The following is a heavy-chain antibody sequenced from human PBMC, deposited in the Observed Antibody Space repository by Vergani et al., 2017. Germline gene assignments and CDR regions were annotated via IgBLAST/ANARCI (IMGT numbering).Heavy chain of an antibody. CDR3: AREVVPAASIVGYYYYYYMDV. V-gene: IGHV1-69*01. J-gene: IGHJ6*03. Sequence: QVQLVQSAAEVKKPGSSVKVSCKASGGTFSSYAISWVRQAPGQGLEWMGGIIPIFGTANYAQKFQGRVTITADESTGTAYMERSSLRSEDTAVYYCAREVVPAASIVGYYYYYYMDVWGKGTTVTVSS. D-gene: IGHD2-2*01. CDR2: IIPIFGTA. CDR1: GGTFSSYA.